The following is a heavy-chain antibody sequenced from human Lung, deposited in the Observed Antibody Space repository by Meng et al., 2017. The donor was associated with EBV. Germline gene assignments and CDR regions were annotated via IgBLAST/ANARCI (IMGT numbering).Heavy chain of an antibody. CDR2: TYYRSKWYN. D-gene: IGHD6-13*01. CDR3: ARVKIAAAD. Sequence: LQTSGPRSVKPSRTLLLTCCIAGDSFSSSCSAWTWIRQSPSRGLERLGRTYYRSKWYNDYAVFVKSRITINPDTSKNQFSLQLNSVTPEDTAVYYCARVKIAAADWGQGTLVTVSS. V-gene: IGHV6-1*01. CDR1: GDSFSSSCSA. J-gene: IGHJ4*02.